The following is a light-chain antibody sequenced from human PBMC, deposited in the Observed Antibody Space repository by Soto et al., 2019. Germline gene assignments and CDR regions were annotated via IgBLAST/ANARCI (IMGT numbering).Light chain of an antibody. CDR3: SSYTTSNTRQIV. J-gene: IGLJ1*01. V-gene: IGLV2-14*01. CDR2: DVS. CDR1: SREGCGYNY. Sequence: QSSPAQPAPLSGASGQSVTLSCTGNSREGCGYNYVSWFQQHPGKAPKFMIYDVSNRPSGVSNRFSGSKSGNTASLTISGLQAEDEADYYCSSYTTSNTRQIVFGTGTKVTVL.